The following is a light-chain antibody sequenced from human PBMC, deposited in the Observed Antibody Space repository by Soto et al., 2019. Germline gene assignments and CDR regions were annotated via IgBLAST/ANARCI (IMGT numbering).Light chain of an antibody. J-gene: IGLJ1*01. Sequence: QSALTQPPSASGTPGQRVTISCSGSSSNIGSNYVYWYQQLPGTAPKLLIYSNNQRPSGVPDRFSGSKSGTSASLAIGGLRSEDEADYYCAAWDDSLSGYVFGTGTKVTVL. CDR1: SSNIGSNY. CDR2: SNN. V-gene: IGLV1-47*02. CDR3: AAWDDSLSGYV.